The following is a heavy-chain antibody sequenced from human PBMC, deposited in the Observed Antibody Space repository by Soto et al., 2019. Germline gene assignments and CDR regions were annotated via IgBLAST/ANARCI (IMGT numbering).Heavy chain of an antibody. CDR3: ARGLGYCISTSCYGYGMDV. V-gene: IGHV3-48*02. CDR1: GFTFSSYS. D-gene: IGHD2-2*01. J-gene: IGHJ6*02. CDR2: ISSSSSTI. Sequence: GSLRLSCAASGFTFSSYSMNWVRQAPGKGLEWVSYISSSSSTIYYADSVKGRFTISRDNAKNSLYPQMNSLRDEDTAVYYCARGLGYCISTSCYGYGMDVWGQGTTVTVSS.